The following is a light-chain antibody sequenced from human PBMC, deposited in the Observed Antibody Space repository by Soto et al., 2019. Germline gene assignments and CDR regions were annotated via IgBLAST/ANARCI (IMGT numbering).Light chain of an antibody. CDR1: QNINAW. CDR2: DAA. J-gene: IGKJ1*01. V-gene: IGKV1-5*01. CDR3: QHCSLYSPWT. Sequence: DIHMTQSPSSLSVSVGDRVTITCRTSQNINAWLAWYQQRPGQAPKLLIYDAATVQSGVPSRFSGSGSGTEFTLTIRSLQPDDSATYYCQHCSLYSPWTFGQGTKVEIK.